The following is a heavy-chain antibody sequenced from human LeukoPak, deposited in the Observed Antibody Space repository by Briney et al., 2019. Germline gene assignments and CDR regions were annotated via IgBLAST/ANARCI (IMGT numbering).Heavy chain of an antibody. CDR2: ISGSGGST. D-gene: IGHD3-22*01. J-gene: IGHJ4*02. CDR1: GFTFSSYA. CDR3: AQDLVRYDDVGTPDY. Sequence: PGGSLRLSCAASGFTFSSYAMSWVRQAPGKGLEWVSAISGSGGSTYYADSVKGRFTISRDNSKNTLYLQMNSLRAEDTAVYYCAQDLVRYDDVGTPDYWGQGTLVTVSS. V-gene: IGHV3-23*01.